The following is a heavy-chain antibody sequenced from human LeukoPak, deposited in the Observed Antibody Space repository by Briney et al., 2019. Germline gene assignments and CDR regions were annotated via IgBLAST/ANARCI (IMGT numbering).Heavy chain of an antibody. CDR3: ARGASRRGLSLAARFSPPNDAFDI. CDR1: GGSISSYY. Sequence: SETLSLTCTVSGGSISSYYWSWIRQPPGKGLEWIGYIYYSGSTNYNPSLKSRVTISVDTSKNQFSLKLSSVTAADTAIYFCARGASRRGLSLAARFSPPNDAFDIWGQGTMVTVSS. J-gene: IGHJ3*02. V-gene: IGHV4-59*01. D-gene: IGHD6-6*01. CDR2: IYYSGST.